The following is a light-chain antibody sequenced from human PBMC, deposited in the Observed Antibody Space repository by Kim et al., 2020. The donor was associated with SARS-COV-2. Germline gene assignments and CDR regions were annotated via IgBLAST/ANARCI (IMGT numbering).Light chain of an antibody. CDR3: QSYDSSLSGSWV. CDR2: GNS. V-gene: IGLV1-40*01. CDR1: SSNIGAGYD. J-gene: IGLJ3*02. Sequence: VTISCTGSSSNIGAGYDVHWYQQLPGTAPNLLIYGNSNRPSGVPDRFSGSKSGTAASLAITGLQAEDEADDYCQSYDSSLSGSWVFGGGTQLTVL.